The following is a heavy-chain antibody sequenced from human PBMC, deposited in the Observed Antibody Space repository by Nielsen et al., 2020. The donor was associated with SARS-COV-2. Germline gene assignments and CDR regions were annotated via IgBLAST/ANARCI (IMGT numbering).Heavy chain of an antibody. CDR1: GGSISSSSYY. Sequence: SETLSLTCTVSGGSISSSSYYWGWIRQPPGKGLEWIGSIYYSGSTYYNPSLKSRVTISVDTSKNQFSLKLSSVTAADTAVYYCARDRAAIAAAGTDYWGQGTLVTVSS. V-gene: IGHV4-39*07. J-gene: IGHJ4*02. D-gene: IGHD6-13*01. CDR3: ARDRAAIAAAGTDY. CDR2: IYYSGST.